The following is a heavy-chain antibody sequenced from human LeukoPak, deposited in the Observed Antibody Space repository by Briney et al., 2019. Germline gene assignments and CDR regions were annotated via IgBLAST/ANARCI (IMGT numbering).Heavy chain of an antibody. D-gene: IGHD3-3*01. V-gene: IGHV3-23*01. CDR2: ISGSGGST. J-gene: IGHJ4*02. CDR1: GFTFSSYA. CDR3: AKGISFWSGYHYFDY. Sequence: GGSLRLSCAASGFTFSSYAMSWVRQAPGKGLGWVSAISGSGGSTYYADSVKGRFTISRDNSKNTLYLQMNSLRAEDTAVYYCAKGISFWSGYHYFDYWGQGTLVTVSS.